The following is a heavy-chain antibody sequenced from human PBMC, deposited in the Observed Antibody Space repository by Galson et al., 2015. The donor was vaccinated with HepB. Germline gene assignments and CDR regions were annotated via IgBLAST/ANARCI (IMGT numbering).Heavy chain of an antibody. D-gene: IGHD3-22*01. J-gene: IGHJ4*02. CDR3: ARAEYYDSRGYQDY. CDR1: GFTFSGYP. Sequence: SLRLSCAASGFTFSGYPMHWVRQAPGKGLQWLAIISPDGSGKFYGDSVKGRFTISRDNSKNMVYLQMNSLRPEDTAIYYCARAEYYDSRGYQDYWGQGILVTVSS. V-gene: IGHV3-30*14. CDR2: ISPDGSGK.